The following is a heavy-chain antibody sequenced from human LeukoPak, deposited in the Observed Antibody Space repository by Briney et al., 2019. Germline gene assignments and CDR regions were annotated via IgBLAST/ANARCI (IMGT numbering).Heavy chain of an antibody. CDR2: INYSGST. CDR3: ARAFSSSQYYYYYYYMDV. V-gene: IGHV4-39*07. CDR1: GGSISSGGYY. Sequence: SETLSLTCIVSGGSISSGGYYWAWIRQPPGKGLEWIVTINYSGSTYYNPSLKSRVTISVDTSKNQFSLKLSSVTAADTAVYYCARAFSSSQYYYYYYYMDVWGKGTTVTVSS. J-gene: IGHJ6*03. D-gene: IGHD6-13*01.